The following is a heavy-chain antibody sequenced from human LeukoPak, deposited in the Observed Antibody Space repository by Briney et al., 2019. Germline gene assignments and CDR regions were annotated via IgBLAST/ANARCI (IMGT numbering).Heavy chain of an antibody. CDR3: ARDLRYSSGWTTIQKAYYYYGMDV. CDR2: IKQDGSEK. J-gene: IGHJ6*02. V-gene: IGHV3-7*01. D-gene: IGHD6-19*01. CDR1: GFTFSSYW. Sequence: GGSLRLSCAASGFTFSSYWMSWVRQAPGKGLEWVANIKQDGSEKYYVDSVKGRFTISRDNAKNSLYLQMNRLRAEDTAVYYCARDLRYSSGWTTIQKAYYYYGMDVWGQGTTVTVSS.